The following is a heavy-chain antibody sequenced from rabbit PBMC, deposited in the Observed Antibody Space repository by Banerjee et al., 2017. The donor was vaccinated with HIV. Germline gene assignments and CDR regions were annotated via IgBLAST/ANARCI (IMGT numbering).Heavy chain of an antibody. D-gene: IGHD6-1*01. CDR2: IYSTSGST. CDR1: GFDFSGNV. V-gene: IGHV1S47*01. J-gene: IGHJ2*01. Sequence: QQQLVESGGGLVQPEGSLTLTCTASGFDFSGNVMCWVRQAPGKGLEWIGCIYSTSGSTDYASWVNGRFTISLDNAQNTVFLQMTSLTVAGTATYFCARGGYAGYAGYGYAGAFDPWGQGTLVTVS. CDR3: ARGGYAGYAGYGYAGAFDP.